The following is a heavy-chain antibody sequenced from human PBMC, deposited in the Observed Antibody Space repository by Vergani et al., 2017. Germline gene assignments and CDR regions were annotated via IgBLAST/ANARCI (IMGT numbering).Heavy chain of an antibody. D-gene: IGHD1-26*01. Sequence: QVQLVESGGGVVQPGRSLRLSCAASGFTFSSYGMHWFRQAPGKGLEWVAVISYDGSNKYYADSVKGRFTISRDNSKNTLYLQMNSLRAEDTAVYYCAKNQRDSGSYYGYWGQGTLVTVSS. CDR2: ISYDGSNK. J-gene: IGHJ4*02. CDR3: AKNQRDSGSYYGY. CDR1: GFTFSSYG. V-gene: IGHV3-30*18.